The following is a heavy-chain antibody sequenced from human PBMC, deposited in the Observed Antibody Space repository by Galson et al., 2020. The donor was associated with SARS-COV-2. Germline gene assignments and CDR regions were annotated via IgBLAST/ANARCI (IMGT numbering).Heavy chain of an antibody. CDR3: ASGDHHYYYYYGMDV. Sequence: NSAGSLRLSCAASGFTFSSYSMNWVRQAPGKGLEWVSSISSSSSYIYYADSVKGRFTISRDNAKNSLYLQMNSLRAEDTAVYYCASGDHHYYYYYGMDVWGQGTTVTVSS. V-gene: IGHV3-21*01. J-gene: IGHJ6*02. CDR2: ISSSSSYI. CDR1: GFTFSSYS.